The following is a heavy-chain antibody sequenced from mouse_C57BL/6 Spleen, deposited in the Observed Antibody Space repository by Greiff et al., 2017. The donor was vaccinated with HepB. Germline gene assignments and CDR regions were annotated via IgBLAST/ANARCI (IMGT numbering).Heavy chain of an antibody. Sequence: QVQLQQPGAELVKPGASVKLSCKASGYTFTSYWMHWVKQRPGRGLEWIGRIDPNSGGTKYNEKFKGKATLTVDKSSSTAYMELRSLTSEDSAVYYCARWPLRSPSYYAMDYWGQGTSVTVSS. V-gene: IGHV1-62-3*01. CDR1: GYTFTSYW. CDR3: ARWPLRSPSYYAMDY. J-gene: IGHJ4*01. CDR2: IDPNSGGT. D-gene: IGHD1-1*01.